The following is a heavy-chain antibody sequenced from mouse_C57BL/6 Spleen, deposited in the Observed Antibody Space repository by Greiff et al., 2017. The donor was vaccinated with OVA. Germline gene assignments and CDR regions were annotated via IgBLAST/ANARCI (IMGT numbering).Heavy chain of an antibody. Sequence: VQLQQSGPELVKPGASVKLSCKASGYTFTSYDINWVKQRPGQGLEWIGWIYPRDGSTKYNEKFKGKATLPVDTSSSTAYMELHSLTSEDSAVYFCARGGSTYLGYFDDWGQGTTLTVSS. CDR1: GYTFTSYD. V-gene: IGHV1-85*01. CDR2: IYPRDGST. CDR3: ARGGSTYLGYFDD. D-gene: IGHD5-1*01. J-gene: IGHJ2*01.